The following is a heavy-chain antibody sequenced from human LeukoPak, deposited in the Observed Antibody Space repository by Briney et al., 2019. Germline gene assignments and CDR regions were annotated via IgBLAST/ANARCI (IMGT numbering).Heavy chain of an antibody. CDR2: IYYSGST. Sequence: SETLSLTRTVSGGSISSSSYYWGWIRQPPGKGLEWIGSIYYSGSTYYNPSLKSRVTISVDTSKNQFSLKLSSVTAADTAVYYCAREDKEYYGSGSKGAPLDYWGQGTLVTVSS. V-gene: IGHV4-39*07. J-gene: IGHJ4*02. CDR3: AREDKEYYGSGSKGAPLDY. D-gene: IGHD3-10*01. CDR1: GGSISSSSYY.